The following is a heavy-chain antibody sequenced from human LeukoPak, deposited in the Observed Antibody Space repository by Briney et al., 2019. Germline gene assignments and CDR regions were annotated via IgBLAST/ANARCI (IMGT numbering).Heavy chain of an antibody. D-gene: IGHD6-19*01. CDR1: GFTFSDSA. J-gene: IGHJ4*02. Sequence: GGSLVLSCEASGFTFSDSAIHWVRQASGKGLEWVSAISGSGGSTYYADSVKGRFTISRDNSKNTLYLQMNSLRAEDTAVYYCAKDPPYSSGWYVGYYFDYWGQGTLVTVSS. CDR2: ISGSGGST. V-gene: IGHV3-23*01. CDR3: AKDPPYSSGWYVGYYFDY.